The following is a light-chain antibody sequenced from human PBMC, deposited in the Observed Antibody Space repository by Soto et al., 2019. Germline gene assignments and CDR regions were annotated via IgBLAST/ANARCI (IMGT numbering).Light chain of an antibody. J-gene: IGKJ5*01. CDR3: QQRNNYPIT. CDR1: QGISSY. Sequence: DIPLTQSPSFLSASVGDRVTITCRASQGISSYLAWYQQKPGKAPKLLIYAASTLQSGVPSRFSGSGSGTEFTLTISSLQPEDFATYYCQQRNNYPITFGQGTRLEIK. V-gene: IGKV1-9*01. CDR2: AAS.